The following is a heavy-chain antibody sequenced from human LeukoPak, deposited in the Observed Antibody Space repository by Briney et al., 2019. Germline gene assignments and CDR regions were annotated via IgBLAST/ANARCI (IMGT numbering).Heavy chain of an antibody. D-gene: IGHD6-19*01. CDR3: AAGYSSGWYVRYFDY. J-gene: IGHJ4*02. Sequence: GGSLRLSCAASGFTLSNYAMSWVRQAPGKWLEWVSSISGSGGSTYEAENVKGRFTISRDNSKNTLYLQMNSLRDEDTATYHCAAGYSSGWYVRYFDYWGQGTLVTVSS. V-gene: IGHV3-23*01. CDR1: GFTLSNYA. CDR2: ISGSGGST.